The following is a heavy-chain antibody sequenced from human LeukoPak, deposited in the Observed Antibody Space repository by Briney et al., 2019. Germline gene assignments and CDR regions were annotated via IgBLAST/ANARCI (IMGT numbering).Heavy chain of an antibody. CDR3: AKDFGAFSPPLFDS. J-gene: IGHJ4*01. V-gene: IGHV3-23*01. CDR2: ISGLSGRT. Sequence: GGSLRLSCATSGFSFSSYGMSWVRQAPGKGLEWVSSISGLSGRTYYADSVKGRVTISRDNSKNALSLQMNSLRAEDTAVYYCAKDFGAFSPPLFDSWGHGTLVTVSS. D-gene: IGHD3-10*01. CDR1: GFSFSSYG.